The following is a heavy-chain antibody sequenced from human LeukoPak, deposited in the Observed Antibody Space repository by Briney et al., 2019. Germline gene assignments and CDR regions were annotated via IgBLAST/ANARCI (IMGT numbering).Heavy chain of an antibody. D-gene: IGHD3-10*01. CDR3: YSSGRGP. J-gene: IGHJ5*02. Sequence: GGSLRLSCEASGLTFSNAWMTWVRQTPGKGLEWVGRIKNKTAGGATDYAAPVKGRFTISRDDSEKTAFLQMNSLQSEDTAVYFCYSSGRGPWGQGTLVIVSS. CDR2: IKNKTAGGAT. V-gene: IGHV3-15*01. CDR1: GLTFSNAW.